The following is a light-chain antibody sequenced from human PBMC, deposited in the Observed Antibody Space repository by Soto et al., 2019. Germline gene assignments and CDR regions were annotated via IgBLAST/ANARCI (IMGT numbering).Light chain of an antibody. CDR3: SSYTSSSTA. CDR1: SSDVGGYNY. J-gene: IGLJ1*01. CDR2: DVS. Sequence: QSLLTQPASVSGSPGQSITISWTGTSSDVGGYNYVSWYQQHPGKAPKLMIYDVSNRPSGVSNRFSGSKSGNTASLTISGLQAEDEADYYCSSYTSSSTAFGTGTKVIVL. V-gene: IGLV2-14*01.